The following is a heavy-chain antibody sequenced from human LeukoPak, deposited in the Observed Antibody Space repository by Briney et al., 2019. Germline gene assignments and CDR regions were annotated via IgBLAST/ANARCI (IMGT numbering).Heavy chain of an antibody. CDR3: AKGRASIAAAGLFDY. CDR2: ISYDGSNK. J-gene: IGHJ4*02. Sequence: PGGSLRLSCAASGFTFSSYGMHWVRQAPGKGLEWVAVISYDGSNKYYADSVKGRLTISRDNSKNTLYLQMNSLRAEDTAVYYCAKGRASIAAAGLFDYWGQGTLVTVSS. D-gene: IGHD6-13*01. V-gene: IGHV3-30*18. CDR1: GFTFSSYG.